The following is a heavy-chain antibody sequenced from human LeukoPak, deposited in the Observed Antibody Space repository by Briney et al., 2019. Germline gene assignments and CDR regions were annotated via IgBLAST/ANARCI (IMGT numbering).Heavy chain of an antibody. CDR2: IYTSGST. CDR3: AREPLIAARPGVWFDP. V-gene: IGHV4-4*07. J-gene: IGHJ5*02. Sequence: SETLSLTCTVSGGSISSYYWSWIRQPAGKGLEWIGRIYTSGSTNYNPSLKSRVTMSVDTSKNQFSLKLSSVTAADTAVYYCAREPLIAARPGVWFDPWGQGTLVTVSS. D-gene: IGHD6-6*01. CDR1: GGSISSYY.